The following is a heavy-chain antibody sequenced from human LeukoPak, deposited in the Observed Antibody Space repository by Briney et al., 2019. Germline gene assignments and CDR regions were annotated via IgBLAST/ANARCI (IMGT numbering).Heavy chain of an antibody. V-gene: IGHV4-61*02. CDR2: IYTSGST. J-gene: IGHJ4*02. D-gene: IGHD3-9*01. Sequence: TSETLSLTCTVSGGSISSGDYYWSWIRQPAGKGLEWIGRIYTSGSTNYNPSLKSRVTMSVDTSKNQFSLKLSSVTAADTAVYYCARDSHWLIDYWGQGTLVTVSS. CDR3: ARDSHWLIDY. CDR1: GGSISSGDYY.